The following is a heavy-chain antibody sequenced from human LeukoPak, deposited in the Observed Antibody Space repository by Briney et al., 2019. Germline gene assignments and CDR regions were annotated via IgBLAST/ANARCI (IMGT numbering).Heavy chain of an antibody. J-gene: IGHJ4*02. CDR2: INSDGSST. CDR3: TRHELRGYYVE. CDR1: GFTFSSYW. D-gene: IGHD3-3*01. Sequence: GGSLRLSCAASGFTFSSYWMHWVRQAPGKGLVWVSRINSDGSSTNYADSVKGRFTISRDNAKNTLHLQMNSLRAEDTAVYYCTRHELRGYYVEWGQGTLVTVSS. V-gene: IGHV3-74*01.